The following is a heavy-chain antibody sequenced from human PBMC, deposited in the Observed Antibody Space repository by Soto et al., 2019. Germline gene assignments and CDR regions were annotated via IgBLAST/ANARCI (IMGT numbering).Heavy chain of an antibody. J-gene: IGHJ4*02. Sequence: ASVKVSCKASGYTFTGYYMHWVRQAPGQGLEWMGWINPNSGGTNYAQKFQGWVTMTRDTSISTAYMELSRLRSDDTAVYYCAREIYGDYGAPFDYWGQGTLVTVSS. D-gene: IGHD4-17*01. CDR3: AREIYGDYGAPFDY. CDR2: INPNSGGT. CDR1: GYTFTGYY. V-gene: IGHV1-2*04.